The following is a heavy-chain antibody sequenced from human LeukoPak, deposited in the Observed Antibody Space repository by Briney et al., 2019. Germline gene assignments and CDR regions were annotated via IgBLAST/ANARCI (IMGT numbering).Heavy chain of an antibody. J-gene: IGHJ3*02. CDR1: GGSISSSSYY. D-gene: IGHD4-17*01. CDR3: ARNGDDYGDYGTEMAAFDI. Sequence: PSETLSLTCTVSGGSISSSSYYWSWIRQPPGKGLEWIGYIYYSGSTNYNPSLKSRVTISVDTSKNQFSLKLSSVTAADTAVYYCARNGDDYGDYGTEMAAFDIWGQGTMVTVSS. CDR2: IYYSGST. V-gene: IGHV4-61*01.